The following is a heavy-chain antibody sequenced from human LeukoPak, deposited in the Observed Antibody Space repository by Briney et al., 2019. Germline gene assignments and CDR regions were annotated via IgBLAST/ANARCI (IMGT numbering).Heavy chain of an antibody. CDR2: TYFRSKWFN. D-gene: IGHD2-2*01. CDR3: ARGRDSCFDY. V-gene: IGHV6-1*01. J-gene: IGHJ4*02. CDR1: GDSVFTNSAA. Sequence: SQTLSLTCAISGDSVFTNSAAWNWIRQSPSRGLEWLGRTYFRSKWFNDYAPSVKGRITVNPDTSKNQFSLQLNSLTPEDTAVYYCARGRDSCFDYWGQGTLVTVSS.